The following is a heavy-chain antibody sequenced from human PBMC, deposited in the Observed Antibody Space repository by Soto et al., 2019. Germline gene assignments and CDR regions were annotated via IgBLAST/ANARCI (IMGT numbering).Heavy chain of an antibody. J-gene: IGHJ4*02. V-gene: IGHV3-30*03. CDR1: GFTFSAYD. CDR3: AHTADYIFDY. D-gene: IGHD4-17*01. CDR2: ISFDGGKK. Sequence: QVQLVESGGGVVQPGRSLRLSCAASGFTFSAYDIHRVRHAPGKGLEWVAGISFDGGKKYYADSVKGRFTISRDNSKKSLYLQVNSLRAVDTAVYFCAHTADYIFDYWGQGALVTVSS.